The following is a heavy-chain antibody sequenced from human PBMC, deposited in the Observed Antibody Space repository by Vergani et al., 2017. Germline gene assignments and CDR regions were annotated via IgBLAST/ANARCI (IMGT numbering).Heavy chain of an antibody. J-gene: IGHJ3*02. CDR3: ARGGYHDVLGGYYTATHGFDI. Sequence: QVQLQESGPGLVKPLETLSLICSVSGVSSNSYYWNWIRQSPGKGLEWIGYIYYSGSTNYNPSLRGRVSISVDTSKHQFSLRLSSVTAADTAMYYCARGGYHDVLGGYYTATHGFDIWGQGTLVTVSS. CDR2: IYYSGST. CDR1: GVSSNSYY. D-gene: IGHD3-3*01. V-gene: IGHV4-59*01.